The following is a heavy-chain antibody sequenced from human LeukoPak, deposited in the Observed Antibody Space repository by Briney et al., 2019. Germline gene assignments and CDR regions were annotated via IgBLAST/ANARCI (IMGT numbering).Heavy chain of an antibody. D-gene: IGHD3-22*01. CDR2: IRSKAYGATT. V-gene: IGHV3-49*04. Sequence: GGSLRLSCAASGFPFSSYAMSWVRQAPGKGLEWVGFIRSKAYGATTEYAASVKGRFTISRDDSKSIAYLQMNSLKTEDTAVYYCTRDTAEFYDSSGYAGDWGQGTLVTVSS. J-gene: IGHJ4*02. CDR3: TRDTAEFYDSSGYAGD. CDR1: GFPFSSYA.